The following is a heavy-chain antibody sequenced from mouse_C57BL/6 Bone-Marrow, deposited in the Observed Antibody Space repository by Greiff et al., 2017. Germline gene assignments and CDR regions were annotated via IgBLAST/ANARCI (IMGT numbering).Heavy chain of an antibody. J-gene: IGHJ2*01. CDR1: GFTFSSYG. D-gene: IGHD2-1*01. Sequence: EVKVVESGGDLVKPGGSLKLSCAASGFTFSSYGMSWVRQTPDKRLEWVATISSGGSYTYYPDSVKGRFTISRDNAKNTLYLQMSSLKSEDTAMYYCARQRIYYGNYDYFDYWGQGTTLTVSS. V-gene: IGHV5-6*01. CDR3: ARQRIYYGNYDYFDY. CDR2: ISSGGSYT.